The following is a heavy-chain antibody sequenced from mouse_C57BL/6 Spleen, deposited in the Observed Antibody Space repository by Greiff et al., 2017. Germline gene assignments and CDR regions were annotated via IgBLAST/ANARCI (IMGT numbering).Heavy chain of an antibody. D-gene: IGHD4-1*01. CDR2: INPGSGGT. Sequence: VQLQQSGAELVRPGTSVKVSCKASGYAFTNYLIEWVKQRPGQGLEWIGVINPGSGGTNYNETFKGKATLTADKSSSTAYMQLSSLTSEDSAVYFCALTGTCAYWGQGTLVTVSA. CDR1: GYAFTNYL. CDR3: ALTGTCAY. V-gene: IGHV1-54*01. J-gene: IGHJ3*01.